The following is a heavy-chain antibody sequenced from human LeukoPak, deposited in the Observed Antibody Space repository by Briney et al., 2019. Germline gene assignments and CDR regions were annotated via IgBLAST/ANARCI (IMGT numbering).Heavy chain of an antibody. CDR3: AREGQHDFWSGRGYYYYYYMDV. CDR1: GGSISSYY. V-gene: IGHV4-4*07. J-gene: IGHJ6*03. CDR2: IYTSGST. D-gene: IGHD3-3*01. Sequence: SETLSLTCTVSGGSISSYYWSWIRQPAGKGLEWIGRIYTSGSTNYNPSLKSRVTISVDKSKNQFSLKLSSVTAADTAVYYCAREGQHDFWSGRGYYYYYYMDVWGKGTTVTVSS.